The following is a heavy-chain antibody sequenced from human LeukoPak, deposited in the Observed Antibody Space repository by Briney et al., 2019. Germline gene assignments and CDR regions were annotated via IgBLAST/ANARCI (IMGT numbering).Heavy chain of an antibody. J-gene: IGHJ5*02. V-gene: IGHV4-34*01. CDR2: INHSGST. CDR1: GGSFSGYY. CDR3: ARRVYDSSGYTPNWFDP. D-gene: IGHD3-22*01. Sequence: PSETLSLTCAVYGGSFSGYYWSWIRQPPGMGLEWIGEINHSGSTNYNPSLKSRVTISVDTSKNQFSLKLSSVTAADTAVYYCARRVYDSSGYTPNWFDPWGQGTLVTVSS.